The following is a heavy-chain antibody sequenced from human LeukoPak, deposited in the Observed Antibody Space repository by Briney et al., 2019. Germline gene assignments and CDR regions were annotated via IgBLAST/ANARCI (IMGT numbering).Heavy chain of an antibody. D-gene: IGHD6-6*01. V-gene: IGHV4-39*07. CDR2: IYYSGST. CDR1: GGSISSSNYY. CDR3: ARGRLWNIAARPGWFDP. Sequence: SETLSLTCSVSGGSISSSNYYWGWIRQPPGKGLEWIGSIYYSGSTYYNPSLKSRVTISVDTSKNQFSLKLSSVTAADTAVYYCARGRLWNIAARPGWFDPWGQGTLVTVSS. J-gene: IGHJ5*02.